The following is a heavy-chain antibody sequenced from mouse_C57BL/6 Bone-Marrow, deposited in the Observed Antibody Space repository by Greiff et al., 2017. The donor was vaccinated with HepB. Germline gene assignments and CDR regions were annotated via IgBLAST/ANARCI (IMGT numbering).Heavy chain of an antibody. Sequence: VQLQQSGPGLVKPSQSLFLTCSITGFPITSGYYWIWIRQSPGKPLEWMGYITHSGETFYNPSLQSPISITRETSKNQFFLQLNSVTTEDTAMYYCAGDRLRAGYFDVWGTVTTVTVSS. CDR1: GFPITSGYY. J-gene: IGHJ1*03. V-gene: IGHV12-3*01. CDR2: ITHSGET. CDR3: AGDRLRAGYFDV.